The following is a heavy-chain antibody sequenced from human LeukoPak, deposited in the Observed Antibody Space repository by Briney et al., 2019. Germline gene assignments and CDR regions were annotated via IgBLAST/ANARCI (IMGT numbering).Heavy chain of an antibody. CDR1: GFTFSSYG. V-gene: IGHV4-34*08. J-gene: IGHJ4*02. Sequence: GSLRLSCAASGFTFSSYGMHWVRQPPGKGLEWIGEINHSGSTNYNPSLKSRVTISVDTSKNQFSLKLSSVTAADTAVYYCAGSDGYWGQGTLVTVSS. CDR2: INHSGST. CDR3: AGSDGY.